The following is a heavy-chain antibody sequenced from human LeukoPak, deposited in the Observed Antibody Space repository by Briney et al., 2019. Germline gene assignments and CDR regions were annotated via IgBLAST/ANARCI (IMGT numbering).Heavy chain of an antibody. Sequence: GRSLRLSCAASGFTFDDYAMHWGRQAPGKGLEWVSGINWNSVRIVYADSVKGRFTISRDNTKNSLYLQMNSLRAEDTALYYCAKDMGDLWTGYPMDVWGKGTTVTVSS. J-gene: IGHJ6*03. CDR2: INWNSVRI. D-gene: IGHD3/OR15-3a*01. CDR1: GFTFDDYA. V-gene: IGHV3-9*01. CDR3: AKDMGDLWTGYPMDV.